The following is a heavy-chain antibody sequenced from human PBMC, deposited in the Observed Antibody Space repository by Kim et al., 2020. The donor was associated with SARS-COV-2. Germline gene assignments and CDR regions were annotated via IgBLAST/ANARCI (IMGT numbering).Heavy chain of an antibody. Sequence: SVKVSCKASGGTFSSYAISWVRQAPGQGLEWMGGIIPIFGTANYAQKFQGRVTITADESTSTAYMELSSLRSEDTAVYYCARVIGLEISRRYFDWLAGGDAFDIWGQGTMVTVSS. CDR3: ARVIGLEISRRYFDWLAGGDAFDI. V-gene: IGHV1-69*13. CDR1: GGTFSSYA. CDR2: IIPIFGTA. D-gene: IGHD3-9*01. J-gene: IGHJ3*02.